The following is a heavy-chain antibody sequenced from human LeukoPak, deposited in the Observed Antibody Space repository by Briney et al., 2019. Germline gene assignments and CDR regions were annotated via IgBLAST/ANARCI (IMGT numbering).Heavy chain of an antibody. J-gene: IGHJ4*02. CDR2: IKQEGSEK. Sequence: PGGSLRLSCAASGFSFGNYWMIWVRQAPGKGLEWVANIKQEGSEKYYVDSVRGRLTISRDNAKNSLYLQMNSLRAEDTAVYYCAREGSSAISHAADFWGQGTLVTVSS. CDR3: AREGSSAISHAADF. D-gene: IGHD2-2*01. V-gene: IGHV3-7*01. CDR1: GFSFGNYW.